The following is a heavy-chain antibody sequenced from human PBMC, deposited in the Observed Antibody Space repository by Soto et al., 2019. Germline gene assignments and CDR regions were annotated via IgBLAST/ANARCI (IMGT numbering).Heavy chain of an antibody. J-gene: IGHJ5*02. V-gene: IGHV3-74*01. CDR2: INGDGSST. D-gene: IGHD4-17*01. Sequence: ELQLVQSGGGLVQPGGSLRLSCAASGFAFSNYWMHWVRQAPGKGLVWVSRINGDGSSTSYADSVRGRFTISRDNAENALYLQMNSLRPEDTALYCCARFRVDGDPVPWGQGTLVTVSS. CDR3: ARFRVDGDPVP. CDR1: GFAFSNYW.